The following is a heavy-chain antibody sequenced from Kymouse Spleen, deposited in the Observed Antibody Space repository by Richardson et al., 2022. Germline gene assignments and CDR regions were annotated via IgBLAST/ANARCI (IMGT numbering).Heavy chain of an antibody. Sequence: QVQLQQWGAGLLKPSETLSLTCAVYGGSFSGYYWSWIRQPPGKGLEWIGEINHSGSTNYNPSLKSRVTISVDTSKNQFSLKLSSVTAADTAVYYCARGSHNWKALGMDVWGQGTTVTVSS. D-gene: IGHD1-20*01,IGHD1-7*01. CDR1: GGSFSGYY. CDR2: INHSGST. CDR3: ARGSHNWKALGMDV. J-gene: IGHJ6*02. V-gene: IGHV4-34*01.